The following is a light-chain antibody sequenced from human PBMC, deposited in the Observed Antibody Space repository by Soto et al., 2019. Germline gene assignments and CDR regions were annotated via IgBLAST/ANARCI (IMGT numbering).Light chain of an antibody. CDR2: EVS. V-gene: IGLV2-8*01. CDR1: SSDVGGYNY. J-gene: IGLJ3*02. CDR3: QSYDSSLGGWV. Sequence: QSALTQPPSASGSPGQSVTISCTGTSSDVGGYNYVSWYQQHPGKAPKLMIYEVSKRPSGVPDRFSGSKPGTSASLAITGLQAEDEADYYCQSYDSSLGGWVFGGGTKLTVL.